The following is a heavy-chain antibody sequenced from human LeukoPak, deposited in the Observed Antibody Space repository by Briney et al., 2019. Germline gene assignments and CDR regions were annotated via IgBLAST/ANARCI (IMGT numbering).Heavy chain of an antibody. CDR1: GYTFSNYD. CDR3: ARGTTRKYGDFDY. Sequence: GASVKVSCKASGYTFSNYDINWVRQVTGQGLEWMGWMNPDSGNTGYAQRFQVRVTLTRNPSISTAYMEVSSLRSEDTAVYFCARGTTRKYGDFDYWGQGTLVTVSS. D-gene: IGHD1-26*01. V-gene: IGHV1-8*01. CDR2: MNPDSGNT. J-gene: IGHJ4*02.